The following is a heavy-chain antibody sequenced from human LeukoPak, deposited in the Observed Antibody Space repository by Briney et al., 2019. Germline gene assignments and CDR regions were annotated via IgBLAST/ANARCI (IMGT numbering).Heavy chain of an antibody. J-gene: IGHJ4*02. Sequence: GRSLRLSCAASGFTFSSYGMHWVRQAPGKGLEWVAVISYDGSNKYYADSVKGRFTISRDNSKNTLYLQVNSLRAEDTAVYYCAKGAERGYSYGGDYFDYWGQGTLVTVSS. V-gene: IGHV3-30*18. CDR1: GFTFSSYG. CDR3: AKGAERGYSYGGDYFDY. D-gene: IGHD5-18*01. CDR2: ISYDGSNK.